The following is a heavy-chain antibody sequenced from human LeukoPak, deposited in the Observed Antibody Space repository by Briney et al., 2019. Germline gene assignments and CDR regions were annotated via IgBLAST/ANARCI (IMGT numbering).Heavy chain of an antibody. Sequence: SETLSLTCTVSGGSISSSSYYWGWIRQPPGKGLEWIGSIYYSGSTNYNPSLKSRVTISVDTSKNQFSLKLSSVTAADTAVYYCARESEFTFDYWGQGTLVTVSS. J-gene: IGHJ4*02. CDR1: GGSISSSSYY. V-gene: IGHV4-39*07. D-gene: IGHD3-16*01. CDR2: IYYSGST. CDR3: ARESEFTFDY.